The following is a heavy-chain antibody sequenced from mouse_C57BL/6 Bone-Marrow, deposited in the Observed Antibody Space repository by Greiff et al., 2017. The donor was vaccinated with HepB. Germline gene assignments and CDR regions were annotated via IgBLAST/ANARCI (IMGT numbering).Heavy chain of an antibody. J-gene: IGHJ1*03. CDR3: AEGIYYGNWYFDV. V-gene: IGHV1-26*01. CDR2: INPNNGGT. D-gene: IGHD2-1*01. CDR1: GYTFTDYY. Sequence: EVQLQQSGPELVKPGASVKISCKASGYTFTDYYMNWVKQSHGKSLEWIGDINPNNGGTSYNQKFKGKATLTVDKSSSTAYMELRSLTSEDSAVYYCAEGIYYGNWYFDVWGTGTTVTVSS.